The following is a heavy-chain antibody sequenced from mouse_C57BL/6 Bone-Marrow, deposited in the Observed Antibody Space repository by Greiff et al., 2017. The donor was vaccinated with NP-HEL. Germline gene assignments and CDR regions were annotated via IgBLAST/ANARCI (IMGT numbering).Heavy chain of an antibody. D-gene: IGHD4-1*01. Sequence: EVKLVESGGDLVKPGGSLKLSCAASGFTFSSYGMSWVRQTPDKRLEWVATISSGGSYTYYPDSVKGRFTISRDNAKNTLHLQMSSLKSEDTAMYYCARRGNWDEGYAMDYWGQGTSVTVSS. J-gene: IGHJ4*01. CDR3: ARRGNWDEGYAMDY. CDR2: ISSGGSYT. V-gene: IGHV5-6*02. CDR1: GFTFSSYG.